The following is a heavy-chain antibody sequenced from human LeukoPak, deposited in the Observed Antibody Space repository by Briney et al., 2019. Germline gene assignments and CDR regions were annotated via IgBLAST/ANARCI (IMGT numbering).Heavy chain of an antibody. J-gene: IGHJ3*02. V-gene: IGHV4-39*01. Sequence: SETLSLTCTVSGSSISSSSYYWGWIRQPPGKGLEWIGSIYYSGSTYYNPSLKSRVTISVDTSKNQFSLKLSSVTAADTAVYYCARYRRDDAFDIWGQGTMVTVSS. CDR3: ARYRRDDAFDI. D-gene: IGHD2-2*01. CDR1: GSSISSSSYY. CDR2: IYYSGST.